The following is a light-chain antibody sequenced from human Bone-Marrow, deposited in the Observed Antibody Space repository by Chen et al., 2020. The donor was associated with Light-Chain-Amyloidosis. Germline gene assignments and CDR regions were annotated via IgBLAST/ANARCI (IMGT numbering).Light chain of an antibody. CDR3: EVWDRSGDRPV. CDR1: NIGSTS. CDR2: DDS. J-gene: IGLJ3*02. Sequence: SYVLTQPSSVSVAPGQTATIACGGNNIGSTSVHWYQQTPGQAPLLVVYDDSDRPPGIPERLSGSNSGNTATLTISRVEAGDEADYYCEVWDRSGDRPVFGGGSKLTVL. V-gene: IGLV3-21*02.